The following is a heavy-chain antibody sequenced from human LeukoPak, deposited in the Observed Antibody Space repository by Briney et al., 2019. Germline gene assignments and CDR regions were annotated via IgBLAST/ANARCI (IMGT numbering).Heavy chain of an antibody. CDR1: GGSFSGYY. V-gene: IGHV4-34*01. CDR2: INHSGST. Sequence: SETLSLTCAVYGGSFSGYYWSWIRQPPGKGLEWIGEINHSGSTNYNPSLKSRVTISVDTPKNQFSLKLSSVTAADTAVYYCARARRITMIVVANWFDPWGQGTLVTVSS. J-gene: IGHJ5*02. D-gene: IGHD3-22*01. CDR3: ARARRITMIVVANWFDP.